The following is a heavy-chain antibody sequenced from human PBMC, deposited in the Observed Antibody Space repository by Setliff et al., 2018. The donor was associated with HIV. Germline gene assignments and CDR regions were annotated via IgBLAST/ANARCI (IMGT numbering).Heavy chain of an antibody. V-gene: IGHV4-59*01. CDR1: GGSISSYY. D-gene: IGHD6-19*01. Sequence: SETLSLTCTVSGGSISSYYWSWIRQPPGKGLEWIGYIYYSGSTNYNPSLKSRVTISVDTSKNQLSLKLSSVTAADTAVYYCARGPPGYSSGWYYGSLGYMDVWGKGTTVTVSS. CDR3: ARGPPGYSSGWYYGSLGYMDV. J-gene: IGHJ6*03. CDR2: IYYSGST.